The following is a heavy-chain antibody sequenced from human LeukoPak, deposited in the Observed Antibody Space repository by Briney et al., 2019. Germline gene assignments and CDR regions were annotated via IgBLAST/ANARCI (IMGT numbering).Heavy chain of an antibody. D-gene: IGHD1-26*01. Sequence: PGRSLRLSCAASGFTFSSYGMHWVRQAPGKGLEWVAVISYDGSNKYYADSVKGRFTISRDNSKNTLYLQMNSLRAEDTAVYYCAKDGVSGSYPDGPWGQGTLVTVSS. CDR1: GFTFSSYG. J-gene: IGHJ5*02. V-gene: IGHV3-30*18. CDR3: AKDGVSGSYPDGP. CDR2: ISYDGSNK.